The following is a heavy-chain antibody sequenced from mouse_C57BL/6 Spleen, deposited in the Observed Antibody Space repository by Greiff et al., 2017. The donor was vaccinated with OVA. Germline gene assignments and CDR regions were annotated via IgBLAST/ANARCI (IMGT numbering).Heavy chain of an antibody. CDR2: IYPGSGST. V-gene: IGHV1-55*01. CDR1: GYTFTSYW. D-gene: IGHD1-1*01. Sequence: VQLQQPGAELVKPGASVKMSCKASGYTFTSYWITWVKQRPGQGLEWIGDIYPGSGSTNYNEKFKSKATLTVDTSSSTAYMQLSSLTSEDSAVXYCARGITTVVADAMDYWGQGTSVTVSS. J-gene: IGHJ4*01. CDR3: ARGITTVVADAMDY.